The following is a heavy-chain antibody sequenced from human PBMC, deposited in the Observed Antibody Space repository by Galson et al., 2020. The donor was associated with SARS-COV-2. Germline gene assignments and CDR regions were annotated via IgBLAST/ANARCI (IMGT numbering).Heavy chain of an antibody. CDR1: GFTFSSYG. J-gene: IGHJ4*02. V-gene: IGHV3-30*18. Sequence: GGSLRLSCAASGFTFSSYGMHWVRQAPGKGLEWVAVISYDGSNKYYADSVKGRFTISRDNSKNTLYLQMNSLRAEDTAVYYCAKDQVQATTVTHFDYWGQGTLVTVSS. D-gene: IGHD4-17*01. CDR3: AKDQVQATTVTHFDY. CDR2: ISYDGSNK.